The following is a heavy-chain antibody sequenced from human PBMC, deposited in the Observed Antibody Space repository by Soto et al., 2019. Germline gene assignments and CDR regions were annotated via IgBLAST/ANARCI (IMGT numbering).Heavy chain of an antibody. V-gene: IGHV4-31*03. CDR3: AREVRSGGRYNWFDP. D-gene: IGHD2-15*01. Sequence: SETLSLTCTVSGGSISSGGYYWSWIRQHPGKGLEWIGYIYYSGSTYYNPSLKSRVTISVDTAKNQFSLKLSSVTAADTAVYYCAREVRSGGRYNWFDPWGQGTLVTVSS. CDR1: GGSISSGGYY. J-gene: IGHJ5*02. CDR2: IYYSGST.